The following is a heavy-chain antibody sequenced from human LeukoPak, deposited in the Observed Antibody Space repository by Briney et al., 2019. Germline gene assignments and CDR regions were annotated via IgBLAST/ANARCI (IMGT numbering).Heavy chain of an antibody. Sequence: GESLKISCKGSGYSFTNYWIGWVRQMPGKGLEWMGIIYPGDSDTRYSPSFQGQVTISADKSISTAYLQWSSLKASDTAMYYCARLLGYCSGGSCYPDTFDYWGQGTLVTVSS. J-gene: IGHJ4*02. CDR1: GYSFTNYW. D-gene: IGHD2-15*01. CDR2: IYPGDSDT. CDR3: ARLLGYCSGGSCYPDTFDY. V-gene: IGHV5-51*01.